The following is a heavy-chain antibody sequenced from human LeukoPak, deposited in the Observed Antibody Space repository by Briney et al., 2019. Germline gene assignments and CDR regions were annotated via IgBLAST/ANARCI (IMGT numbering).Heavy chain of an antibody. V-gene: IGHV4-39*01. D-gene: IGHD3-10*01. CDR1: GGSISSSSYY. CDR2: IYYSGST. Sequence: SETLSLTCTVSGGSISSSSYYWGWIRQPPGKGLEWIGSIYYSGSTYYNPSLKSRVTISVDTSKNQFSLKLSSVTAADTAVYYCARHSFYGSGTSYYYYYMDVWGEGTTVTISS. CDR3: ARHSFYGSGTSYYYYYMDV. J-gene: IGHJ6*03.